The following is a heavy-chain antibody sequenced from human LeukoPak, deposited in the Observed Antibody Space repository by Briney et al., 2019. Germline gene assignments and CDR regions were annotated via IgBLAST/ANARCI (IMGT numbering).Heavy chain of an antibody. CDR2: MNPNSGNT. D-gene: IGHD3-9*01. J-gene: IGHJ5*02. Sequence: ASVKVSCKASGYTFTSYDINWVRQATGQGLEWMGWMNPNSGNTGYAQKFQGRVTMTRNTSISTAYMELSSLRSEDTAVYYCARMALTGYYRVKWLDPWGQGTLVTVSS. V-gene: IGHV1-8*01. CDR3: ARMALTGYYRVKWLDP. CDR1: GYTFTSYD.